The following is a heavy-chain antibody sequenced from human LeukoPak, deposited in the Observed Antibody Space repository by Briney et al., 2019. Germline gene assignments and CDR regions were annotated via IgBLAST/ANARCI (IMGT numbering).Heavy chain of an antibody. CDR3: ARMISSGYYYSYFDY. CDR2: IYYSGST. CDR1: GGSTSNTSYY. Sequence: SETLSLTCTVSGGSTSNTSYYWGWIRQPPGKGLEWIGSIYYSGSTYYNPSLKSRVTISVDTSKNQFSLKLSSVTAADTPVYYCARMISSGYYYSYFDYWGQGTLVTVSS. D-gene: IGHD3-22*01. J-gene: IGHJ4*02. V-gene: IGHV4-39*07.